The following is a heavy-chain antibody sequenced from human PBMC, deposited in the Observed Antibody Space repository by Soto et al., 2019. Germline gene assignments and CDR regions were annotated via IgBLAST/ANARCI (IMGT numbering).Heavy chain of an antibody. CDR1: GGTFSSYA. Sequence: SVKVSCKASGGTFSSYAISWVRQAPGQGLEWMGGIIPIFGTANYAQKFQGRVTITADESTSTAYMELSSLRSEDTAVYYCAQGVQGYSSGWYSIDYWGQGTLVTVS. J-gene: IGHJ4*02. CDR2: IIPIFGTA. D-gene: IGHD6-19*01. CDR3: AQGVQGYSSGWYSIDY. V-gene: IGHV1-69*13.